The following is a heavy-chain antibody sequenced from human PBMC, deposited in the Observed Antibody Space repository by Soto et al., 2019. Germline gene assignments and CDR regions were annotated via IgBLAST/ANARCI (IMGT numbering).Heavy chain of an antibody. CDR2: ISSSSSYI. Sequence: WGSLRLSCAASGFTFSSYSINCFRQSPFKWLEWVSSISSSSSYIYYADSVKGRFTISRDNAKNSLYLQMNSLRAEDTAVYYCARDGFHPYGGGPNYGMDVWGQGTTVTVSS. V-gene: IGHV3-21*01. CDR1: GFTFSSYS. CDR3: ARDGFHPYGGGPNYGMDV. J-gene: IGHJ6*02. D-gene: IGHD3-16*01.